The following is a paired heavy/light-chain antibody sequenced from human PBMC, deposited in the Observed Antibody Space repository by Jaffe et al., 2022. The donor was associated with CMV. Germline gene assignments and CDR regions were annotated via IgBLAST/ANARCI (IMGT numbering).Light chain of an antibody. CDR2: KDS. J-gene: IGLJ3*02. V-gene: IGLV3-27*01. CDR1: VLAKKY. Sequence: SYELTQPSSVSVSPGQTARITCSGDVLAKKYARWFQQKPGQAPVLVIYKDSERPSGIPERFSGSSSGTTVTLTISGAQVEDEADYYCYSAADNNLRVFGGGTKLTVL. CDR3: YSAADNNLRV.
Heavy chain of an antibody. V-gene: IGHV5-10-1*03. CDR1: GYSFTSYW. Sequence: EVQLVQSGAEVKKPGESLRISCKGSGYSFTSYWISWVRQMPGKGLEWMGRIDPSDSYTNYSPSFQGHVTISADKSISTAYLQWSSLKASDTAMYYCAREADDTLTETGLLWFGELLSVDPWGQGTLVTVSS. CDR2: IDPSDSYT. J-gene: IGHJ5*02. D-gene: IGHD3-10*01. CDR3: AREADDTLTETGLLWFGELLSVDP.